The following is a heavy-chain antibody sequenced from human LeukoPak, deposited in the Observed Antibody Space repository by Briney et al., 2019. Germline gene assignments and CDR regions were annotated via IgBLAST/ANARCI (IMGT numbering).Heavy chain of an antibody. D-gene: IGHD6-13*01. CDR1: GYTFTSYG. V-gene: IGHV1-18*01. J-gene: IGHJ6*03. Sequence: ASVNVSCTASGYTFTSYGISWVRQAPGQGLEWMGWISAYNGNTNYAQKLQGRVTMTTDTSTSTAYMELRSLRSDDTAVYYCARVGGYSSSWGYYYYYYMDVWGKGTTVTVSS. CDR2: ISAYNGNT. CDR3: ARVGGYSSSWGYYYYYYMDV.